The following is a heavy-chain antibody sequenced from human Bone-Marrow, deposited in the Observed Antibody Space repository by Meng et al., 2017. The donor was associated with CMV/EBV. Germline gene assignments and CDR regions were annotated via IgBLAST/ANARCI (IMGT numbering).Heavy chain of an antibody. CDR2: IAYDGYDK. V-gene: IGHV3-30*14. CDR3: ARADVVIIPAATTGDF. J-gene: IGHJ4*02. Sequence: GGSLRLSCAASGFTFDDYAMHWVRQAPGQGLEWLTFIAYDGYDKYYADSVKGRFTISRDNSKNTLHLQMDGLRPEDTAVYYCARADVVIIPAATTGDFWGQGTLVTVSS. CDR1: GFTFDDYA. D-gene: IGHD2-2*01.